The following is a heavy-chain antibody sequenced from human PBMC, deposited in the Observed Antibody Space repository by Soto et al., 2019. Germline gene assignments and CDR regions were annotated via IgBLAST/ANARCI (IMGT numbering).Heavy chain of an antibody. CDR3: AKRPTSSNWRLDSNARGKDV. J-gene: IGHJ6*02. V-gene: IGHV1-69*01. D-gene: IGHD6-13*01. CDR2: IIPFFGTG. Sequence: QVQLVQSGAEVKKPGSSVKVSCKASGGTFRSYAFSWVRQAPGQGLEWMGGIIPFFGTGNYAQRFQGRVTITADASTSTLYMELNSLSFEDTAIYYCAKRPTSSNWRLDSNARGKDVWGQGTTVTVSS. CDR1: GGTFRSYA.